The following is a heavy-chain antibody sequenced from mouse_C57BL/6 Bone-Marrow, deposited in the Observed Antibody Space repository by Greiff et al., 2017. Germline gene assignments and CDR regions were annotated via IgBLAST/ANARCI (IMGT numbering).Heavy chain of an antibody. CDR1: GYTFTDYE. Sequence: QVQLKESGAELVRPGASVTLSCKASGYTFTDYEMHWVKQTPVHGLEWIGAIDPETGGTAYNQKFKGKAILTADKSSSTAYMELRSLTSEDSAVYYCTRREGDGYYPAWFAYWGQGTLVTVSA. V-gene: IGHV1-15*01. CDR3: TRREGDGYYPAWFAY. D-gene: IGHD2-3*01. J-gene: IGHJ3*01. CDR2: IDPETGGT.